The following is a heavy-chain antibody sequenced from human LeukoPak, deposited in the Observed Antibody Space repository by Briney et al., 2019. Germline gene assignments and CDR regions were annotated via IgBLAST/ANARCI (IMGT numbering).Heavy chain of an antibody. V-gene: IGHV3-21*01. CDR1: GFTFSSYS. D-gene: IGHD4-17*01. CDR3: ARAGYDYGDPGEVLLDY. Sequence: PGGSLRLSCAASGFTFSSYSMNWVRQAPGKGLEWVSSISSCSSYIYYADSVKGQFTISRDNAKNSLYLQMNSLRAEDTAVYYCARAGYDYGDPGEVLLDYWGQGTLVTVSS. CDR2: ISSCSSYI. J-gene: IGHJ4*02.